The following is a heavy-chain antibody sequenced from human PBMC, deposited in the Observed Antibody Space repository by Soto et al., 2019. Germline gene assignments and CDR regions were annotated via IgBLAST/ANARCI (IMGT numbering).Heavy chain of an antibody. V-gene: IGHV3-30*18. D-gene: IGHD2-15*01. J-gene: IGHJ3*02. CDR1: VFSFRSYA. CDR3: AKGFGAIAATAFDI. CDR2: ISYDGSKK. Sequence: GGSLRLSCAASVFSFRSYAMHWVRQAPGKGLEWVAVISYDGSKKYYADSVKGRFTISRDNSKNTLYLQMNSLRAEDTTVYYCAKGFGAIAATAFDIWGQGTMVTVSS.